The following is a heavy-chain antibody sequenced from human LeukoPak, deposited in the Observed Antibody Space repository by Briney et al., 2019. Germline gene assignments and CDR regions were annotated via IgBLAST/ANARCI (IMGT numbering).Heavy chain of an antibody. V-gene: IGHV3-74*01. CDR2: INSDGSST. CDR1: RFTFSTYW. CDR3: AKVRDSSGYYLLKSRLHFDY. J-gene: IGHJ4*02. Sequence: GGSLRLSCAASRFTFSTYWMHWVRHAPGKGLVWVSRINSDGSSTDYADSVKGRFTISRDNAKNTLYLQMDSLRAEDTAVYYCAKVRDSSGYYLLKSRLHFDYWGQGTLVTVSS. D-gene: IGHD3-22*01.